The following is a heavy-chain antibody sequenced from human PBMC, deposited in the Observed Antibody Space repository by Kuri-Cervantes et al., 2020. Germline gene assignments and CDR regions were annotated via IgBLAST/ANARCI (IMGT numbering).Heavy chain of an antibody. CDR3: ARDRCSSTSCYYYYYGMDV. CDR2: INPNSGGT. D-gene: IGHD2-2*01. Sequence: ASVKVSCKASGYTFTGYYMHWVRQAPGQGLEWMGWINPNSGGTNYAQKFQGRVTMTRDTSISTAYMELSRLGSDDTAVYYCARDRCSSTSCYYYYYGMDVWGQGTTVTVSS. J-gene: IGHJ6*02. CDR1: GYTFTGYY. V-gene: IGHV1-2*02.